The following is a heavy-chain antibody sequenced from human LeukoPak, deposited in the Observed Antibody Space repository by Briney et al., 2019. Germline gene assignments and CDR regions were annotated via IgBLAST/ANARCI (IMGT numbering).Heavy chain of an antibody. J-gene: IGHJ4*02. Sequence: GGSLRLSCAASGFTFSSYAMHWVRQAPGKGLEWVAVISYDGSNKYYADSVKGRFTISRDNSKNTLYLQMNSLRAEDTAVYYCARDRDRWYFDYWGQGTLVTVSS. CDR3: ARDRDRWYFDY. V-gene: IGHV3-30-3*01. CDR1: GFTFSSYA. CDR2: ISYDGSNK. D-gene: IGHD3-22*01.